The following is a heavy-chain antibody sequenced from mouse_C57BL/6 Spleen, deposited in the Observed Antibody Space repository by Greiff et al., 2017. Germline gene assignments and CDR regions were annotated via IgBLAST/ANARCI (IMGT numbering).Heavy chain of an antibody. CDR2: ISSGGDYI. CDR3: TRYDYDSPWFAY. J-gene: IGHJ3*01. CDR1: GFTFSSYA. V-gene: IGHV5-9-1*02. Sequence: EVKLVESGEGLVKPGGSLKLSCAASGFTFSSYAMSWVRQTPEKRLEWVAYISSGGDYIYYADTVKGRFTISRDNARNTLYLQMSSLKSEDTDMYDCTRYDYDSPWFAYWGQGTMVTVSA. D-gene: IGHD2-4*01.